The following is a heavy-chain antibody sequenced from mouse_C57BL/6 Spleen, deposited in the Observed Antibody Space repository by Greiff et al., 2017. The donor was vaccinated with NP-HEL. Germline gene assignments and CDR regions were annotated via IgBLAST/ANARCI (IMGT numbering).Heavy chain of an antibody. J-gene: IGHJ4*01. CDR2: IDPSDSNT. V-gene: IGHV1-69*01. D-gene: IGHD1-1*01. CDR3: ERRDNYGSSFLYALDY. CDR1: GYTFTSSW. Sequence: QVQLQQPGAELVMPGASVKLSCTASGYTFTSSWMHWVKQRPGQGLEWIGEIDPSDSNTNYNPKFKGKSTLTVDKSSSTAYMQLSSLTSEDSAIYYCERRDNYGSSFLYALDYWGQGTSVTVSS.